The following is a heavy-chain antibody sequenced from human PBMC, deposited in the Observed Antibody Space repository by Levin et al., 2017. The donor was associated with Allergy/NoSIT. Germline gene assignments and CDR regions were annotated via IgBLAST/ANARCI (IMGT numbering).Heavy chain of an antibody. CDR2: MNPNSGNT. CDR3: ARGWPRTYYYDSSGYSDY. D-gene: IGHD3-22*01. V-gene: IGHV1-8*01. CDR1: GYTFTSYD. J-gene: IGHJ4*02. Sequence: GESLKISCKASGYTFTSYDINWVRQATGQGLEWMGWMNPNSGNTGYAQKFQGRVTMTRNTSISTAYMELSSLRSEDTAVYYCARGWPRTYYYDSSGYSDYWGQGTLVTVSS.